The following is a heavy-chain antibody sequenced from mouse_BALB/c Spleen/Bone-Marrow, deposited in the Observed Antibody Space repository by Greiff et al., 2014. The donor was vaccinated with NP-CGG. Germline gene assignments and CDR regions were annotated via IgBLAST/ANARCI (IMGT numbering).Heavy chain of an antibody. J-gene: IGHJ3*01. V-gene: IGHV3-1*02. CDR3: AKDDYGRSRFAY. Sequence: EVKLMESGPDLVKPSQSLSLTCTVTGYSITSGYSWHWIRQFPGNKLEWMGYIHYSGSTNYNPFLKSRISITRDTSKNQFFLQLNSVTTEDTATYYCAKDDYGRSRFAYWGQGTLVTVSA. CDR1: GYSITSGYS. CDR2: IHYSGST. D-gene: IGHD1-1*01.